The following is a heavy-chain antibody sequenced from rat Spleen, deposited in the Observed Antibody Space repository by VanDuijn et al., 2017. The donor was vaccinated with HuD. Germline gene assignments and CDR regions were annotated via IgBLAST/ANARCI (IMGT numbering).Heavy chain of an antibody. CDR3: TRGGYFRY. Sequence: VQLRESGPGLVQPSQTLSLTCTVSGFSLTNFHVHWVRQPPGKGLEWVASISPSGGSTYYPDSVKGRFTISRDTAQNILYLQMNSPRSEDTATYYCTRGGYFRYWGQGVMVTVSS. V-gene: IGHV5-46*01. CDR2: ISPSGGST. CDR1: GFSLTNFH. D-gene: IGHD2-5*01. J-gene: IGHJ2*01.